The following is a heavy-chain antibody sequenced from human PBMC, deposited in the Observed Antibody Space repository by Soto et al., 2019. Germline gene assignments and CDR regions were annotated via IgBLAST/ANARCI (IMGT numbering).Heavy chain of an antibody. V-gene: IGHV4-31*03. CDR2: IYYSGST. CDR3: ARIQTFFGRITVFDY. J-gene: IGHJ4*02. D-gene: IGHD3-3*01. Sequence: QVQLQESGPGLVKPSQTLSLTCTVSGGSINSAGYYWSWLRQHPGQGLEWIGNIYYSGSTNYNPSLQSRVAISIDTSKNHFSLTLTSVTAADTAVYYCARIQTFFGRITVFDYWGQGTLVTVSS. CDR1: GGSINSAGYY.